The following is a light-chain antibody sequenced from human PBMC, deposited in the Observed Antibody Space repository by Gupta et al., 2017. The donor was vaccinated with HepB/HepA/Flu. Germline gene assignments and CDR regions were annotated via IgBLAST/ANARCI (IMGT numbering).Light chain of an antibody. CDR3: QQYNSWPLT. CDR1: QSISAN. J-gene: IGKJ4*01. CDR2: GIS. V-gene: IGKV3-15*01. Sequence: IVMTQSPVTLSVSPGETATLYCRARQSISANFAWYQQRPGQAPRLLVYGISTRASAIPARFSGSGSGTEFTLSISNLQSEDSALYFCQQYNSWPLTFGGGTQVEI.